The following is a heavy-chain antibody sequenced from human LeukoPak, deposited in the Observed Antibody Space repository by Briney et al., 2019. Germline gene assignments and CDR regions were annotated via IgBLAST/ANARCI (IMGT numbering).Heavy chain of an antibody. D-gene: IGHD4-17*01. CDR1: GYTFTGYY. CDR3: ARAGDYGHPQAPGIYY. J-gene: IGHJ4*02. Sequence: ASVKVSCKASGYTFTGYYMHWVRQASGQGLEWMGWINPNSGGTNYAQKFQGRVTMTGDTSISTAYMELSRLRSDDTAVYYCARAGDYGHPQAPGIYYWGQGTLVTVSS. CDR2: INPNSGGT. V-gene: IGHV1-2*02.